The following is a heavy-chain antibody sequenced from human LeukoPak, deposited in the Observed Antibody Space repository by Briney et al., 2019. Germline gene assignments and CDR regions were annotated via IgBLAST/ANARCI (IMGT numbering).Heavy chain of an antibody. CDR1: GGSISSSSYY. D-gene: IGHD3-10*01. Sequence: PSETLSLTCTVSGGSISSSSYYWGWIRQPPGKGLEWFGSIYYSGSTYYNPSLKSRVTISVDTSKNQFSLKLSSVTAADTAVYYCAREPDWFGDPTLGYYYYGMDVWGQGTTVTVSS. J-gene: IGHJ6*02. CDR2: IYYSGST. CDR3: AREPDWFGDPTLGYYYYGMDV. V-gene: IGHV4-39*02.